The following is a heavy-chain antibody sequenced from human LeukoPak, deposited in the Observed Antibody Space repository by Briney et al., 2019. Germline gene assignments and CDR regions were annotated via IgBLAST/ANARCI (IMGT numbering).Heavy chain of an antibody. CDR3: ARVTVLFGGGFFGNALDYYGMDV. Sequence: GASVKVSCKASGYTFTSYDINWVRQATGQGLEWMGWMNPNSGNTGYAQKFQGRVTMTRNTSISTAYMELSSLRSEDTAVYYCARVTVLFGGGFFGNALDYYGMDVWGQGTTVTVSS. D-gene: IGHD2-21*01. CDR1: GYTFTSYD. V-gene: IGHV1-8*01. J-gene: IGHJ6*02. CDR2: MNPNSGNT.